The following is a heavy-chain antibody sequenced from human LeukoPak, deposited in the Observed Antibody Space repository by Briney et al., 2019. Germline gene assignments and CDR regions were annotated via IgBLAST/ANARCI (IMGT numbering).Heavy chain of an antibody. Sequence: SETLSLTCTVSGGSISSSSYYWGWIRQPPGKGLEWIGSIYYSGSTYYNPSLKSRVTISVDTSKNQFSLKLSSVTAADTAVYYCARLQRVPGSLLLWFGENPLDDYYGMDVWGQGTTVTVSS. CDR3: ARLQRVPGSLLLWFGENPLDDYYGMDV. CDR2: IYYSGST. V-gene: IGHV4-39*01. D-gene: IGHD3-10*01. CDR1: GGSISSSSYY. J-gene: IGHJ6*02.